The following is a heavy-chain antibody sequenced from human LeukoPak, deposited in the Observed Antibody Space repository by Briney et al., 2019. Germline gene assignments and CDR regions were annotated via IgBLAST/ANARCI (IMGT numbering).Heavy chain of an antibody. J-gene: IGHJ4*02. CDR3: ARVIASYGDSAY. V-gene: IGHV3-48*04. Sequence: GSLRLSRAASGFTFSSFSMNWVRQAPGKGLEWLSCISSTSSAIYYADSLKGRFTISRDNAKNSLYLQMNSLRAEDTAVYYCARVIASYGDSAYCGQGTLVTVSS. D-gene: IGHD5-18*01. CDR2: ISSTSSAI. CDR1: GFTFSSFS.